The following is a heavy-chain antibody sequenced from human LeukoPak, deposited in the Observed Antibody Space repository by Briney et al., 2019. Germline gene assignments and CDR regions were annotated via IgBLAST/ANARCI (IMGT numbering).Heavy chain of an antibody. CDR3: ARAGYYDSSGYSGY. D-gene: IGHD3-22*01. Sequence: GGSLRLSCAASGHTVSSNYMSWVRQAPGEGLEWVSVIYSGGSTYYADSVKGRFTISRDNSKNTLYLQMNSLRAEDTAVYYCARAGYYDSSGYSGYWGQGTLVTVSS. CDR2: IYSGGST. J-gene: IGHJ4*02. CDR1: GHTVSSNY. V-gene: IGHV3-53*01.